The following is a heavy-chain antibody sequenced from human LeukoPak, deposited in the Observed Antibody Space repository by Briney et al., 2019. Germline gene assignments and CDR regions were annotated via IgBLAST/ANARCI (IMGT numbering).Heavy chain of an antibody. D-gene: IGHD3-22*01. J-gene: IGHJ4*02. CDR1: GFTFSDYY. CDR2: ISSSGSTI. V-gene: IGHV3-11*04. CDR3: ARFRLNYYDSSGYNREVDY. Sequence: GGSLRLSCAASGFTFSDYYMSWIRQAPGKGLEWVSYISSSGSTIYYADSVKGRFTISRDNAKNSLYLQMNSLRAEDTAVYYCARFRLNYYDSSGYNREVDYWGQGTLVTVSS.